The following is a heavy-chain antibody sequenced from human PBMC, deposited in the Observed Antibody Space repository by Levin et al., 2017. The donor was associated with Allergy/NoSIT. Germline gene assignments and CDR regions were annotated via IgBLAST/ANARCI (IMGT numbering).Heavy chain of an antibody. J-gene: IGHJ4*02. CDR1: GFTFRNSA. Sequence: GESLKISCVASGFTFRNSAMSWVRQAAGKGLEWLSGITGDGEATHTAESVKGRFTISRDNSRNKLYLQMSSLRAEGTATYYCARGNTIFGVGRLDYWGQGILVTVSS. D-gene: IGHD3-3*01. V-gene: IGHV3-23*01. CDR2: ITGDGEAT. CDR3: ARGNTIFGVGRLDY.